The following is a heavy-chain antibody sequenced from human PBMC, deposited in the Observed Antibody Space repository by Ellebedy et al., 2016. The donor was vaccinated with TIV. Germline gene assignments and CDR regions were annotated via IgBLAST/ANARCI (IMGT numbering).Heavy chain of an antibody. CDR2: INHSGST. CDR1: GGSFSGYY. Sequence: SETLSLXXAVYGGSFSGYYWSWIRQPPGKGLEWIGEINHSGSTNYNPSLKSRVTISVDTSKNQFSLKLSSVTAADTAVYYCARRIGYCSSTSCYGYYYMDVWGKGTTVTVSS. D-gene: IGHD2-2*01. CDR3: ARRIGYCSSTSCYGYYYMDV. J-gene: IGHJ6*03. V-gene: IGHV4-34*01.